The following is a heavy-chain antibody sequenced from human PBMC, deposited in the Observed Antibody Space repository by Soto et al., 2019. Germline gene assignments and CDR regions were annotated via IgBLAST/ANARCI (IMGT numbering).Heavy chain of an antibody. CDR1: GFTFRNYN. D-gene: IGHD2-21*01. CDR3: ARDIASPGGDYFDS. Sequence: EVQLVESGGGLVKAGGSLRLFCTASGFTFRNYNMNWVRQAPGKGLEWVSSISTGGAYMFYADSVKGRFTISRDNAQNSLFLQIDSPRAEATAVYYCARDIASPGGDYFDSWGQGILVTVSS. J-gene: IGHJ4*02. CDR2: ISTGGAYM. V-gene: IGHV3-21*06.